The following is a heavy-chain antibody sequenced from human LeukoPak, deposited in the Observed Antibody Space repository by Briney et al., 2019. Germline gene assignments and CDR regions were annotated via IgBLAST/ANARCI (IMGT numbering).Heavy chain of an antibody. CDR1: GYTFTSYG. D-gene: IGHD3-22*01. CDR2: ISAYNGNT. Sequence: GASVKVSCKASGYTFTSYGISWVRQAPGQGLEWMGWISAYNGNTNYAQKLQGRVTMTTDTSTSTAYMELRSLRSDDTAVYYCARDDPYSSVGAFDIWGQGTMVTVSS. CDR3: ARDDPYSSVGAFDI. V-gene: IGHV1-18*01. J-gene: IGHJ3*02.